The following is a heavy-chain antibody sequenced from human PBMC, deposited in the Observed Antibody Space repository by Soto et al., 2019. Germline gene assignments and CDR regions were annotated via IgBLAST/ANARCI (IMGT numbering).Heavy chain of an antibody. Sequence: QVQLVQSGAEVKKPGASVKVACKASGITYTTYAIHWVRQAPGQGLEWMGWINTGNGNTRYSQRFQGRVTLTTDTSASTAYMAASTLTAEDTAGYSCARAISGYVSWGQGTLISVS. CDR2: INTGNGNT. J-gene: IGHJ5*02. V-gene: IGHV1-3*04. CDR1: GITYTTYA. D-gene: IGHD5-12*01. CDR3: ARAISGYVS.